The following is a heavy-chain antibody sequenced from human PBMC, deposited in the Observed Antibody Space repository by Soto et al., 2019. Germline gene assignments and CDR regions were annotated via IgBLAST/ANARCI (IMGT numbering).Heavy chain of an antibody. Sequence: QVQLQESGPGLVKPSETLSLTCTVSGGSISSYYWSWIRQPPGKGLEWIGYIYYSGSTNYNPSLKSRVTLSVDTSKSQFPLKLSSVTAADTAVYYCARSSIAAAYDYWGQGTLVTVSS. D-gene: IGHD6-13*01. CDR2: IYYSGST. J-gene: IGHJ4*02. CDR3: ARSSIAAAYDY. CDR1: GGSISSYY. V-gene: IGHV4-59*01.